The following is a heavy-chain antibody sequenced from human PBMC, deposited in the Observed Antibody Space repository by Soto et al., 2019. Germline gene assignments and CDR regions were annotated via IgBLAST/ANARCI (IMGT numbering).Heavy chain of an antibody. D-gene: IGHD5-12*01. CDR3: ARDFDGYNYFDY. V-gene: IGHV1-69*13. CDR2: IIPIFGTA. CDR1: GGTFSSYA. J-gene: IGHJ4*02. Sequence: SVKVSCKASGGTFSSYAISWVRQAPGQGLEWMGGIIPIFGTANYAQKFQGRVTITADESTSTAYMELSSLRSEDTAVYYCARDFDGYNYFDYWGQGTFLTVSS.